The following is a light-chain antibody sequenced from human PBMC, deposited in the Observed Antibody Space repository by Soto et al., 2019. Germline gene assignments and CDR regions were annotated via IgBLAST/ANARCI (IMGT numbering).Light chain of an antibody. V-gene: IGKV1-6*01. Sequence: AIPMTQSPSSLSASVGDRVTITCRASQGIRNDLDWFQQKPGKAPKLLIYAASNLQSGVPARFSGSGSGTDFTLTISILQPEDFATYSCLQKYFYPFTFGPGTKVDIK. J-gene: IGKJ3*01. CDR1: QGIRND. CDR2: AAS. CDR3: LQKYFYPFT.